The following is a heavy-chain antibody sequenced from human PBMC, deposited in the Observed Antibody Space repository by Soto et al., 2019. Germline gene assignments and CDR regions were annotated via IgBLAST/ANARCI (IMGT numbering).Heavy chain of an antibody. V-gene: IGHV1-46*01. CDR1: GYTFTSYY. J-gene: IGHJ4*02. CDR2: INPSGGST. D-gene: IGHD3-22*01. Sequence: ASVKVSCKASGYTFTSYYMHWVRQAPGQGLEWMGIINPSGGSTSYAQKFQGRVTMTRDTSTSTVYMELSSLRSEDTAVYYCARDRDSYYYDSSGYPDYWGQGTLVTVSS. CDR3: ARDRDSYYYDSSGYPDY.